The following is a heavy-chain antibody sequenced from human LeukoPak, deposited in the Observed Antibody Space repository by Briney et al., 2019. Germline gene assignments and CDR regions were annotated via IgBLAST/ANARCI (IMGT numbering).Heavy chain of an antibody. J-gene: IGHJ4*02. CDR3: ARYIWGSYPTFEDY. V-gene: IGHV4-59*01. CDR2: ISYSGST. CDR1: GGSISSYY. D-gene: IGHD3-16*02. Sequence: NPSETLSLTCTVSGGSISSYYWSWIRQPPGKGLEWIGDISYSGSTNYNPSLKSRVTISVDTSKNQLSLKLNSVTAADTAVYYCARYIWGSYPTFEDYWGQGSLATVSS.